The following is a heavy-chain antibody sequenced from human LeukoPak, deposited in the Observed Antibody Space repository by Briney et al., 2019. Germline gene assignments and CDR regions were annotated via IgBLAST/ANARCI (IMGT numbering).Heavy chain of an antibody. CDR1: GFTLSSYS. J-gene: IGHJ6*03. CDR2: ISSSSSYI. D-gene: IGHD3-10*01. CDR3: ARDAGGLRGDYYYMDV. Sequence: GGSLRLSCAASGFTLSSYSMNWVRQAPGKGLEWVSSISSSSSYIYYADSVKGRFTISRDNANNSLYLQMNSLRAEDTAVYYCARDAGGLRGDYYYMDVWGKGTTVTVSS. V-gene: IGHV3-21*01.